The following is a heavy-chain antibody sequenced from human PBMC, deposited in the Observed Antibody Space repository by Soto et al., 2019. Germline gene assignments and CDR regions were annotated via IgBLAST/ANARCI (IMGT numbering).Heavy chain of an antibody. J-gene: IGHJ4*02. CDR3: ARRTMIGTLDY. CDR2: IIPILGIA. Sequence: QVQLVQSGAEVKKPGSSVKVSCKASGGTFSSYTISWVRQAPGQGLEWMGRIIPILGIANYAQKFQGRVTITADKSTSTADMELSSVRSEDRAVYCCARRTMIGTLDYWGQGTLVTVSS. D-gene: IGHD3-22*01. V-gene: IGHV1-69*02. CDR1: GGTFSSYT.